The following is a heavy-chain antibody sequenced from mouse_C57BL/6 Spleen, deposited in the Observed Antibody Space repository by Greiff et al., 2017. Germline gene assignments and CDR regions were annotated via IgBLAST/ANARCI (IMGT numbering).Heavy chain of an antibody. CDR2: IYPGSGNT. J-gene: IGHJ2*01. Sequence: QVQLQQSGPELVKPGASVKISCKASGYSFTSYYIHWVKQRPGQGLEWIGWIYPGSGNTKYAEKFKGKATLTADTSSSTAYMQLSSLTSEDPAVYYGASQFITTIVEVDLDYWGQGTTLTVSS. CDR1: GYSFTSYY. CDR3: ASQFITTIVEVDLDY. D-gene: IGHD1-1*01. V-gene: IGHV1-66*01.